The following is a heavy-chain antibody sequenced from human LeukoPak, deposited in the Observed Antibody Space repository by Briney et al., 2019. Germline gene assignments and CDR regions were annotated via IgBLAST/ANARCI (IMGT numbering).Heavy chain of an antibody. CDR1: GGSVSCYY. Sequence: SETLSLTCTVSGGSVSCYYWTWIRQPPGKGLEWIGYAHYSGSANYSPSLKSRLTISVDTSKNQFSLNLSSVTAADTAVYYCARQSLELELPTAYFDYWGQGTLVTVSS. V-gene: IGHV4-59*02. CDR3: ARQSLELELPTAYFDY. CDR2: AHYSGSA. D-gene: IGHD1-7*01. J-gene: IGHJ4*02.